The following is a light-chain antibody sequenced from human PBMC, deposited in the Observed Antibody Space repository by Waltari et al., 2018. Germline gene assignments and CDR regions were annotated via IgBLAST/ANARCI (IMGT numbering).Light chain of an antibody. CDR1: EDIKKS. CDR2: DAS. Sequence: TCRESEDIKKSLNWYMQEPGKAPKRLIYDASNLETGVPSRFSGSASGTVFTFTISSPQPEDIATYYCQQYDNLPFTFGPVTKVDIK. V-gene: IGKV1-33*01. J-gene: IGKJ3*01. CDR3: QQYDNLPFT.